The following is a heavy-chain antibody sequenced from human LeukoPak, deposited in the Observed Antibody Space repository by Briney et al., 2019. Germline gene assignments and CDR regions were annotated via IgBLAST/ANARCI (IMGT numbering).Heavy chain of an antibody. V-gene: IGHV3-48*01. Sequence: GGSLRLSCAASGFTFSSYRMNWVRQAPGKGLEWVSYISSSSSTIYYADSVKGRFTISRDNAKNSLYLQMNSLRAEDTAVYYCASETGDGYYYYMDVWGKGTTVTVSS. CDR1: GFTFSSYR. CDR2: ISSSSSTI. CDR3: ASETGDGYYYYMDV. D-gene: IGHD7-27*01. J-gene: IGHJ6*03.